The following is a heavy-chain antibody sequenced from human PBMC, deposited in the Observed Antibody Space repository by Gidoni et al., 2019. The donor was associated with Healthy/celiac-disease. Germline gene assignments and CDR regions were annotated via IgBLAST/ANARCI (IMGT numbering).Heavy chain of an antibody. CDR2: IYYRGSP. CDR1: GGLLSSSSYY. D-gene: IGHD3-10*01. CDR3: ASMVRGVRMLDY. Sequence: QLQLQVSGPGLVKPSETLSLTCTVSGGLLSSSSYYWDWIRQPPGKGLECIGSIYYRGSPYYNPSTKDRVTRSVDTAKNRFTLKQRSVTDADTGVYYCASMVRGVRMLDYWGQGTLVTVSS. V-gene: IGHV4-39*01. J-gene: IGHJ4*02.